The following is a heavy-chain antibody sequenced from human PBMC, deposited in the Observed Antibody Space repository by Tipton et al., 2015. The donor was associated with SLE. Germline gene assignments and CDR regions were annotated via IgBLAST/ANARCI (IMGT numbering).Heavy chain of an antibody. V-gene: IGHV4-39*01. J-gene: IGHJ4*02. CDR3: ARRIYFYDSSGFFDY. D-gene: IGHD3-22*01. CDR1: GGSISSSSYY. Sequence: TLSLTCTVSGGSISSSSYYWGWIRQPPGKGLEWIGSIYYSGSTYYNPSLKSRVTISVDTSKNQFSLKLSSVTAADTAVYYCARRIYFYDSSGFFDYWGQGTPVTVSS. CDR2: IYYSGST.